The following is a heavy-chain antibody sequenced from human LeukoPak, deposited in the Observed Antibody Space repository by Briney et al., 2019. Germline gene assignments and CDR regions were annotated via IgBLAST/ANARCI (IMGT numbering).Heavy chain of an antibody. CDR3: ARDQGEPGYCSSTSCYGGDDAFDI. D-gene: IGHD2-2*01. Sequence: SETLFLTCAVSGYSISSGYYWGWIRQPPGKGLEWIGSIYHSGSTYYNPSLKSRVTISVDTSKNQFSLKLSSVTAADTAVYYCARDQGEPGYCSSTSCYGGDDAFDIWGQGTMVTVSS. CDR2: IYHSGST. J-gene: IGHJ3*02. V-gene: IGHV4-38-2*02. CDR1: GYSISSGYY.